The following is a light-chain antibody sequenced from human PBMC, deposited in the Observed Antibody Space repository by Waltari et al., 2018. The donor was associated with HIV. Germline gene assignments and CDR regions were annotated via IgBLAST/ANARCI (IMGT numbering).Light chain of an antibody. J-gene: IGKJ2*01. CDR1: QSIATN. V-gene: IGKV3-15*01. CDR2: DAS. CDR3: QQYNNWPYT. Sequence: EIVMTQSPATLWLSPGETATRSCRTRQSIATNLAWYQQKRGQAPKLLIYDASTGAAGVPPRFSGSGSGTEFNLTIDSLQSDDFAIYYCQQYNNWPYTFARGSKVEVK.